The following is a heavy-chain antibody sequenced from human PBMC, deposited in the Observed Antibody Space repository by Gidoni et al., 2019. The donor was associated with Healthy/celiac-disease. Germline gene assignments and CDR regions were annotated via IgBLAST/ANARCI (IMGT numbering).Heavy chain of an antibody. Sequence: EVQLVESGGGLVQPGGSLRLSRPASGFTFRSYEMNWVRQAPGKGLEWVSYISSSGSTIYYADSVKGRFTISRDNAKNALYLQMNSLRAEDTAVYYCARGPGWFDPWGQGTLVTVSS. J-gene: IGHJ5*02. CDR3: ARGPGWFDP. CDR1: GFTFRSYE. V-gene: IGHV3-48*03. CDR2: ISSSGSTI.